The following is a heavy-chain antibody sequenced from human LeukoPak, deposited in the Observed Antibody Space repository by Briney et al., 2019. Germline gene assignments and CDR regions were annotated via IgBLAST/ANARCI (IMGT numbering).Heavy chain of an antibody. CDR2: MNPNSGNT. J-gene: IGHJ4*02. CDR3: ARDSHPIVATTFDY. Sequence: ASVKVSCKASGYTFTSYDINWVRQATGQGLEWMGWMNPNSGNTGYAQKFQGRVTMTRNTSISTAYMELSSLRAEDTAVYYCARDSHPIVATTFDYWGQGTLVTVSS. V-gene: IGHV1-8*01. CDR1: GYTFTSYD. D-gene: IGHD5-12*01.